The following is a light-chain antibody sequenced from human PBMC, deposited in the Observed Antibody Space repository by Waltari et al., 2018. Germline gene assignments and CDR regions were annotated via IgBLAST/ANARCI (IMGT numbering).Light chain of an antibody. Sequence: ASQSVSSSYLAWYQQKPGQAPRLLIYVASSRATGIPDRFSGSGSGTDFTLTISRLEPEDFAVYYCQQYGSSPPYTFGQGTKLEIK. CDR1: QSVSSSY. CDR3: QQYGSSPPYT. CDR2: VAS. V-gene: IGKV3-20*01. J-gene: IGKJ2*01.